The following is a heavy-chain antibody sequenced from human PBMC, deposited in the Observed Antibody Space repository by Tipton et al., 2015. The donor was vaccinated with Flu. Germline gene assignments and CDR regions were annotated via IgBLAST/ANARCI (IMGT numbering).Heavy chain of an antibody. CDR1: GDSISSYY. CDR3: ARRGRTVRDAFDI. CDR2: IYSSGST. V-gene: IGHV4-4*08. D-gene: IGHD3-10*01. J-gene: IGHJ3*02. Sequence: TLSLTCTVSGDSISSYYWSWIRQPPGKRLEWIGYIYSSGSTNYNPSLKSRVTISPDTSKNQFSLRLTSATAADTAVYYCARRGRTVRDAFDIWSQGTMVTVSS.